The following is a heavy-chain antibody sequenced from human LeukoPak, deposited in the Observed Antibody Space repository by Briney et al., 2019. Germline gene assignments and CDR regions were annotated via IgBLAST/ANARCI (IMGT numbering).Heavy chain of an antibody. Sequence: PSETLSLTCAASGGSISSSRWWRWVREPPGKGLEWGGEIYHSVSGNYDPSARRRVTISVDKSKNHFSLKLSSVTAAATAVYYSARWRIAALAFDYWGQGTLVTASS. CDR1: GGSISSSRW. CDR3: ARWRIAALAFDY. V-gene: IGHV4-4*02. D-gene: IGHD6-6*01. CDR2: IYHSVSG. J-gene: IGHJ4*02.